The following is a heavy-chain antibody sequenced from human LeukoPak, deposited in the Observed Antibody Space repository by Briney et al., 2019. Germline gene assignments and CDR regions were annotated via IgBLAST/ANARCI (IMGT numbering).Heavy chain of an antibody. V-gene: IGHV5-51*01. CDR1: GYSFTSYW. CDR2: IYPGDSDT. J-gene: IGHJ3*02. D-gene: IGHD5-24*01. Sequence: RESLKISCKGSGYSFTSYWIGWVRQMPGKGLEWMGIIYPGDSDTRYSPSFQGQVTISADKSISTAYLQWSSLKASDTAMYYCARQGRWLQGVNAFDIWGQGTMVTVSS. CDR3: ARQGRWLQGVNAFDI.